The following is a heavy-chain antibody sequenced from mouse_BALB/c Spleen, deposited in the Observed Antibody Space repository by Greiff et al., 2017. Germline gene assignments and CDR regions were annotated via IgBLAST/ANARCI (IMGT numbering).Heavy chain of an antibody. CDR1: GYTFTDYN. J-gene: IGHJ4*01. CDR3: ARRATVVDSLYAMDY. V-gene: IGHV1-18*01. CDR2: INPNNGGT. Sequence: VQLQQSGPELVQPGASVKIPCKASGYTFTDYNMDWVKQSHGKSLEWIGDINPNNGGTIYNQKFKGKATLTVDKSSSTAYMELRSLTSEDTAVYYCARRATVVDSLYAMDYWGQGSSVTVAT. D-gene: IGHD1-1*01.